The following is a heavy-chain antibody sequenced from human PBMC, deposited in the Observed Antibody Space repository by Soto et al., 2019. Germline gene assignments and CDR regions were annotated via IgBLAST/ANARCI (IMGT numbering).Heavy chain of an antibody. J-gene: IGHJ6*02. D-gene: IGHD3-10*01. V-gene: IGHV3-30*18. CDR3: AKDFTAWFGDSFYYYYGMDV. Sequence: WSLRLSCAAAGFTFSSYGMHWVRQAPGTGLEWVAVMSYDGSKYYADTVKGRFTISRDNSKNTLYLQINSLRPEDTAVYYCAKDFTAWFGDSFYYYYGMDVWGQGTTVTVYS. CDR2: MSYDGSK. CDR1: GFTFSSYG.